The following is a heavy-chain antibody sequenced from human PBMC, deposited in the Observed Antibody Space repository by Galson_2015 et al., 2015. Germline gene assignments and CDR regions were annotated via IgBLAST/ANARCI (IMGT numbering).Heavy chain of an antibody. J-gene: IGHJ4*02. Sequence: TLSLTCTVSGGSISSGGYYWSWIRQHPGKGLEWIGYIYYSGSTYYNPSLKSRVTISVDTSKNQFSLKLSSVTAADTAVYYCARGGDYYDSSGSITTRTDYWGQGTLVTVSS. D-gene: IGHD3-22*01. CDR3: ARGGDYYDSSGSITTRTDY. V-gene: IGHV4-31*03. CDR2: IYYSGST. CDR1: GGSISSGGYY.